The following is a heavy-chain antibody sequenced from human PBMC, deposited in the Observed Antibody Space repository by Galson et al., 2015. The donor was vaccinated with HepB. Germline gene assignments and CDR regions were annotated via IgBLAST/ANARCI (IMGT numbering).Heavy chain of an antibody. V-gene: IGHV3-7*03. CDR3: ARRISLVRGIITKPDYYYGMDV. CDR1: EFTFSSYW. J-gene: IGHJ6*02. CDR2: INPDGSEK. D-gene: IGHD3-10*01. Sequence: SLRLSCAGSEFTFSSYWMNWVRQAPGKGLEWVANINPDGSEKSYVASLRGRFTVSRDNDKNALYRQMDSLRAEDTAVYYCARRISLVRGIITKPDYYYGMDVWGQGTTATVAS.